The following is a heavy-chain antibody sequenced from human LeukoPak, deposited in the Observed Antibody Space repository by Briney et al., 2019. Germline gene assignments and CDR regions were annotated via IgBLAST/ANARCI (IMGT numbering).Heavy chain of an antibody. J-gene: IGHJ6*02. D-gene: IGHD3-10*01. CDR3: ATALYGSGSYRLTPGYYYYGMDV. Sequence: GDSVKVSCKVSGYTLTELSMHWVRQAPGKGLEWMGGFDPEDGETIYAQKFQGRVTMTEDTSTDTAYMELSSLRSEDTAVYYCATALYGSGSYRLTPGYYYYGMDVWGQGTTVTVSS. CDR2: FDPEDGET. CDR1: GYTLTELS. V-gene: IGHV1-24*01.